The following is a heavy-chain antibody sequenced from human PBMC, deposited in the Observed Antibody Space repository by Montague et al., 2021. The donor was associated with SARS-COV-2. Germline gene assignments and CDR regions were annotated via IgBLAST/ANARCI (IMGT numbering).Heavy chain of an antibody. V-gene: IGHV4-59*01. CDR1: SGSIGTYY. CDR2: IYYTGST. J-gene: IGHJ6*02. CDR3: ARDNYGDWGYYGLDV. D-gene: IGHD4-17*01. Sequence: SETLSLTCTVSSGSIGTYYWNWIRQSPGKGLEWLGYIYYTGSTKYSPSLKSRVTISMDTSRDQLSLRLKSVTAADTAVYYCARDNYGDWGYYGLDVWGQGTTVIVSS.